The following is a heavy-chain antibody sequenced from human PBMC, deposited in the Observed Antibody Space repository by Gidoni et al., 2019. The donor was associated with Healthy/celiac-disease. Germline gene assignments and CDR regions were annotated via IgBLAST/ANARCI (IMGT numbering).Heavy chain of an antibody. J-gene: IGHJ6*02. CDR2: IYYSGST. D-gene: IGHD3-3*01. CDR1: GGSISSYY. CDR3: ARENRSGYPHYYYYGMDV. Sequence: QVQLQESGPGLVKPSETLSLTCTVSGGSISSYYWSWIRQPPGKGLEWIGYIYYSGSTNYNPSLKSRVTISVDTSKNQFSLKLSSVTAADTAVYYCARENRSGYPHYYYYGMDVWGQGTTVTVSS. V-gene: IGHV4-59*01.